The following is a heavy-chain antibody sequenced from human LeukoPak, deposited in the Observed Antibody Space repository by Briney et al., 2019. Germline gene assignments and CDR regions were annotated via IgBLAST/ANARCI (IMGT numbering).Heavy chain of an antibody. CDR3: ARQVATKGEWAFDV. D-gene: IGHD5-12*01. CDR1: GYSISSGYY. CDR2: IRPDGHT. V-gene: IGHV4-38-2*02. J-gene: IGHJ3*01. Sequence: SETLSLTCTVSGYSISSGYYWGWIRQPPGKGLEWMASIRPDGHTYSNSSLRNQLTISADMSRNEFSLKLNSLTAADTAVYYCARQVATKGEWAFDVWGQGTVVTVSS.